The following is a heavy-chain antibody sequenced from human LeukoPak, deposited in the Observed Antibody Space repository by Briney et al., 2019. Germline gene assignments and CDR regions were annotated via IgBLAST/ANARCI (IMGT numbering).Heavy chain of an antibody. CDR3: ARDLGEITMIVVVTCLGY. V-gene: IGHV1-18*01. CDR1: GYTFTSYG. D-gene: IGHD3-22*01. CDR2: ISAYNGNT. J-gene: IGHJ4*02. Sequence: ASVKVSCKASGYTFTSYGISWVRQAPGQGLEWMGWISAYNGNTNYAQKLQGRVTMTTDTSTSTAYMELRSLRSDDTAVYYCARDLGEITMIVVVTCLGYWGQGTLVTVSS.